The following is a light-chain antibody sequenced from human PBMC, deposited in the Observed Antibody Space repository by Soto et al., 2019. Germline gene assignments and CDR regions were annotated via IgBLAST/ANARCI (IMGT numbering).Light chain of an antibody. Sequence: DIQMTQSPSSVSASVGDRVTITCRANQSISSYLHWYQQKPGKAPKLLIYAASSLQSGVPSRFSGSGSGTDFTLTISSLQPEDFATYYCQQSYSTPWTFGQGTKVDIK. J-gene: IGKJ1*01. CDR3: QQSYSTPWT. CDR2: AAS. V-gene: IGKV1-39*01. CDR1: QSISSY.